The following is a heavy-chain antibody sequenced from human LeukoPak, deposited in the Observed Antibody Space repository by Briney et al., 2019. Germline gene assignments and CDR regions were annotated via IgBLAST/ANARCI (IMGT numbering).Heavy chain of an antibody. J-gene: IGHJ6*02. CDR1: GYTFTNYA. D-gene: IGHD6-19*01. CDR2: ISAYNGNT. Sequence: ASVKVSCKASGYTFTNYAINWVRQAPGQGLEWMGWISAYNGNTNYAQKLQGRVTMTTDTSTSTAYMELRSLRSDDTAVYYCARDTAVAGIGYYYGMDVWGQGTTVTVSS. V-gene: IGHV1-18*01. CDR3: ARDTAVAGIGYYYGMDV.